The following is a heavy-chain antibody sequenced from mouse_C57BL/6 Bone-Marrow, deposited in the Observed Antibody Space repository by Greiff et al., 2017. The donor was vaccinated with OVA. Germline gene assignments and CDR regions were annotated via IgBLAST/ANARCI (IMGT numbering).Heavy chain of an antibody. Sequence: EVQLQQSGPVLVKPGASVKMSCKASGYTFTDYYMNWVKQSHGKSLEWIGVINPYNGGTSYNQKFKGKATLTVDKSSSTAYMELNSLTSEDSAVYYCARWNAFYYFDYWGQGTTLTVSS. CDR3: ARWNAFYYFDY. J-gene: IGHJ2*01. CDR1: GYTFTDYY. CDR2: INPYNGGT. V-gene: IGHV1-19*01.